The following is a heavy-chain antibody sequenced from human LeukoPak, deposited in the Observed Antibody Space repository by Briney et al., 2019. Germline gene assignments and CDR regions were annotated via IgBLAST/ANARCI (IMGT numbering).Heavy chain of an antibody. CDR2: ISAYNGNT. J-gene: IGHJ4*02. D-gene: IGHD2-2*01. CDR1: GYTFTSYG. V-gene: IGHV1-18*01. CDR3: ARTLSTSSHKYYFDY. Sequence: ASVKVSCKASGYTFTSYGISWVRQAPGQGLEWMGWISAYNGNTNYAQKLQGRVTMTTDTSTSTAYMELRSLRSDDTAVYYCARTLSTSSHKYYFDYWGQGTLVTVSS.